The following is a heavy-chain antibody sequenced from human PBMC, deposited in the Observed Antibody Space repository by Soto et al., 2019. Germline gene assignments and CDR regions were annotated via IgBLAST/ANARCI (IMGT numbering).Heavy chain of an antibody. D-gene: IGHD3-3*01. Sequence: SGGSLRLSCAASGFTFSSYAMSWVRQAPGKGLEWVSAISGSGGSTYYADSVKGRFTISRDNSKNTLYLQMNSLRAEDTAVYYCAKDLGRPYYDFWSGSPNFDYWGQGTLVTVSS. J-gene: IGHJ4*02. V-gene: IGHV3-23*01. CDR1: GFTFSSYA. CDR2: ISGSGGST. CDR3: AKDLGRPYYDFWSGSPNFDY.